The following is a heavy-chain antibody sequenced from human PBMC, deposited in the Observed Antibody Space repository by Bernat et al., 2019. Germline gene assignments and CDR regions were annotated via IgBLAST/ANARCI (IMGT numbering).Heavy chain of an antibody. CDR3: ARDYWDIVVVPAAISGGHYFDY. CDR1: GFTFSSYG. D-gene: IGHD2-2*01. Sequence: QVQLVESGGGVVQPGRSLRLSCAASGFTFSSYGMHWVRQAPGKGLEWVAVISYDGSNKYYADSVKGRFTISRDNSKNTLYLQMNSLRAEDTAVYYCARDYWDIVVVPAAISGGHYFDYWGQGTLVTVSS. V-gene: IGHV3-30*03. J-gene: IGHJ4*02. CDR2: ISYDGSNK.